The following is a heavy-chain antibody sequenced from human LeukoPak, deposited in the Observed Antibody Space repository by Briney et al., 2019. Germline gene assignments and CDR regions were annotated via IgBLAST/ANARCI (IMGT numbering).Heavy chain of an antibody. CDR3: AKSNGYGLVDI. V-gene: IGHV4-59*01. Sequence: SETLSLTCGVSGGSISNYWAWIRQAPGKGLEWIGYIYYAGSTNYNPSLKSRVTMSVDMSGNQFSLRMTSVTAADTAVYYCAKSNGYGLVDIWGQGTMVTVSS. CDR1: GGSISNY. D-gene: IGHD3-10*01. J-gene: IGHJ3*02. CDR2: IYYAGST.